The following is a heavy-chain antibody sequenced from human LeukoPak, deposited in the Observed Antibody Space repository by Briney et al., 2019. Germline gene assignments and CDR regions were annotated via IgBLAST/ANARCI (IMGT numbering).Heavy chain of an antibody. CDR3: ARDSSSGRAGMDV. V-gene: IGHV3-48*01. CDR2: ISTSSSPI. D-gene: IGHD6-6*01. CDR1: GFTFSSYS. J-gene: IGHJ6*02. Sequence: GGSLRLSCAASGFTFSSYSMNWVRQAPGKGLEWVSYISTSSSPIYYADSVRGRFTISRDNSKNTLYLQMNSLRAEDTAVYYCARDSSSGRAGMDVWGQGTTVTVSS.